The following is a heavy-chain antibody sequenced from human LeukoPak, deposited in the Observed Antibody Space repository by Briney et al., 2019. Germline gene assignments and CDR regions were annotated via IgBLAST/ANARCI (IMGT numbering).Heavy chain of an antibody. D-gene: IGHD3-22*01. J-gene: IGHJ4*02. V-gene: IGHV3-23*01. Sequence: GGSLRLSCAASGFTFSSYAMSWVRQAPGKGLEWVSTISGSGGSTYYADSVKGRFTISRDNSKNTLYLQMNSLRAEDTAVYYCAKVIYYYDSCLYDYWGQGTLVTVSS. CDR1: GFTFSSYA. CDR3: AKVIYYYDSCLYDY. CDR2: ISGSGGST.